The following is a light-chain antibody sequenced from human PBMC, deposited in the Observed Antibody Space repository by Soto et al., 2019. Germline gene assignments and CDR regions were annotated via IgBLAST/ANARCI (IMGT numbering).Light chain of an antibody. CDR2: GAS. CDR3: QKYGNSPLT. CDR1: QSVSSNY. V-gene: IGKV3-20*01. J-gene: IGKJ4*01. Sequence: ENVLTQSPGTLSLSPGERGTLSCRASQSVSSNYIAWYQQKPGKAPRLLISGASSRSTGVPGRFSGSGSGTDFTLTITGLVPEDFAVYYCQKYGNSPLTFGGGTKVEIK.